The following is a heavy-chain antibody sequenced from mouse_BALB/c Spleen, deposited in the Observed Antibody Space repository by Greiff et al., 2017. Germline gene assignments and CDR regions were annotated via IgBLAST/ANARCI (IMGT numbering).Heavy chain of an antibody. D-gene: IGHD2-4*01. V-gene: IGHV5-17*02. CDR3: ARSSMITDYAMDY. CDR1: GFTFSSFG. J-gene: IGHJ4*01. CDR2: ISSGSSTS. Sequence: EVQGVESGGGLVQPGGSRKLSCAASGFTFSSFGMHWVRQAPEKGLEWVAYISSGSSTSYYADTVKGRFTISRDNPKNTLFLQMTSLRSEDTAMYYCARSSMITDYAMDYWGQGTSVTVSS.